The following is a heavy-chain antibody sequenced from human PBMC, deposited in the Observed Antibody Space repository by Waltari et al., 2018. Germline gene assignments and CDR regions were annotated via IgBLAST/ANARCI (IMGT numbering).Heavy chain of an antibody. Sequence: EVQLLESGGGLVQPGGSLRLSCSASGFTFSSYSMSWVRQAPGKGLEWVSAIRGGDGTTYYADSGKGRFTISRDNSRNTLYLQMNSLRAEDTAIYYCASHVDSAPWGQGTLVTVSS. D-gene: IGHD5-18*01. CDR1: GFTFSSYS. CDR3: ASHVDSAP. V-gene: IGHV3-23*01. J-gene: IGHJ4*02. CDR2: IRGGDGTT.